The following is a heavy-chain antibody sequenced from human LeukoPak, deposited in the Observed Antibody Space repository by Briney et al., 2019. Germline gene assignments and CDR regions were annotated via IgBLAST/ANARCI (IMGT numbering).Heavy chain of an antibody. J-gene: IGHJ4*02. CDR1: GFTFSSYT. V-gene: IGHV3-21*01. CDR2: TSSSSSYI. Sequence: RGSLTLSCAASGFTFSSYTMNWVRQAPGKGLEWVSLTSSSSSYIFYADSVKGRITISRDNAKKSLYLQMNRLRAEDTAVYYCASPLSGTTDFDNWGQGTLVTVSS. CDR3: ASPLSGTTDFDN. D-gene: IGHD1-20*01.